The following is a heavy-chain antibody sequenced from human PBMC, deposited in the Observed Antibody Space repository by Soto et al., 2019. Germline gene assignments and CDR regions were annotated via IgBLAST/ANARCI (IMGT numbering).Heavy chain of an antibody. CDR3: ARLAYCVGDCYYTPFDY. D-gene: IGHD2-21*02. J-gene: IGHJ4*02. V-gene: IGHV1-2*02. CDR2: INPNSGGT. Sequence: ASVKVSCKASGYTFTGYYMHWVRQAPGQGLEWMGWINPNSGGTNYAQKFQGRVTMTRDTSISTAYMELSRLRSDDTAVYYCARLAYCVGDCYYTPFDYLGQGTLVTVSS. CDR1: GYTFTGYY.